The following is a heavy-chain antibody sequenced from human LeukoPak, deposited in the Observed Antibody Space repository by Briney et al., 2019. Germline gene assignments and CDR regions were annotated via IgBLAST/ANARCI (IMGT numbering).Heavy chain of an antibody. CDR1: GFTFNNFA. V-gene: IGHV3-23*01. Sequence: GGSLRLSCAASGFTFNNFAMSWVRQAPGKGLEWVSAISGSGGSTYYADSVKGRFTISRDNSKNTLYLQMSSLRAEDTAVYYCAKDLKRDSSGYYPYWGQGTLVTVSS. CDR3: AKDLKRDSSGYYPY. CDR2: ISGSGGST. D-gene: IGHD3-22*01. J-gene: IGHJ4*02.